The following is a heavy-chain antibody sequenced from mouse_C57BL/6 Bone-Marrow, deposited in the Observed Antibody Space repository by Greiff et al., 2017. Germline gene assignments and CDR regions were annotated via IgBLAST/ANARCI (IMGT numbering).Heavy chain of an antibody. CDR1: GFTFSSYA. D-gene: IGHD2-13*01. V-gene: IGHV5-4*03. Sequence: EVKLMESGGGLVKPGGSLKLSCAASGFTFSSYAMYWVRQTPEKRLEWVATISDGGSYTYYPDNVKGRFTITRDKATNNAYLQMSNLKSEDTAMYYCARRVTSEDYFGFGGQGTTITVSS. CDR2: ISDGGSYT. J-gene: IGHJ2*01. CDR3: ARRVTSEDYFGF.